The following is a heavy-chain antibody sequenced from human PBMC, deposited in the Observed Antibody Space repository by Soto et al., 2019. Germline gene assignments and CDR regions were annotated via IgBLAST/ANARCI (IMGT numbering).Heavy chain of an antibody. J-gene: IGHJ4*02. V-gene: IGHV3-30*18. CDR1: GFTFSSYG. CDR3: AKLRDYYYGSGSYFPDY. CDR2: ISYDGSNK. Sequence: QVQLVESGGGVVQPGRSLRLSCAASGFTFSSYGMHWVRQAPGEGLEWVAVISYDGSNKYYADSVKGRFTISRDNSKDTLYLQMNSLRAEDTAVYYCAKLRDYYYGSGSYFPDYWGQGTLVTVSS. D-gene: IGHD3-10*01.